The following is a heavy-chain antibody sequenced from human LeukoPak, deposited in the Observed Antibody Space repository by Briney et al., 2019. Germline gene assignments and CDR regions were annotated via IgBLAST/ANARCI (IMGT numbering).Heavy chain of an antibody. CDR1: GFTFSSYS. CDR3: ARRRGLGAFDI. CDR2: ISSSSSTI. D-gene: IGHD7-27*01. V-gene: IGHV3-48*01. J-gene: IGHJ3*02. Sequence: GGSLRLSCAASGFTFSSYSMNWVRQAPGKGLEGVSYISSSSSTIYYADSVKGRFTISRDNAKNSLYLQMNSLRAEDTAVYYCARRRGLGAFDIWGQGTMVTVSS.